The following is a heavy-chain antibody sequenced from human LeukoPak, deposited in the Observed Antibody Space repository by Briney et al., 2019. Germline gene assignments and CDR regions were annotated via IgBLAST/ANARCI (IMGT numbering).Heavy chain of an antibody. J-gene: IGHJ5*02. V-gene: IGHV3-23*01. Sequence: GGSLRLSCAASGFTFNTYAMSWVRQAPGKGLESVSAISGSGGSTYYADSVKGRFTISRDNSKNTLYLQMNGLRAEDTAVYYCAKAADGYIVNWFDPWGQGTLVTVSS. CDR1: GFTFNTYA. D-gene: IGHD5-24*01. CDR3: AKAADGYIVNWFDP. CDR2: ISGSGGST.